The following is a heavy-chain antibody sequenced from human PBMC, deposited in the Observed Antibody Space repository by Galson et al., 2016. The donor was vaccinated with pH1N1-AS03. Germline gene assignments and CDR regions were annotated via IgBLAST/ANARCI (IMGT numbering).Heavy chain of an antibody. CDR1: GGSVSSTNYY. V-gene: IGHV4-61*10. CDR3: AGGSPAPFDY. J-gene: IGHJ4*02. CDR2: IYYSGST. D-gene: IGHD3-16*01. Sequence: ETLSLTCTVSGGSVSSTNYYWSWIRQPAGKGLEWIGHIYYSGSTNYNPSLKSRVTISIDTSKNQFSLKLSSVTAADTAVYYCAGGSPAPFDYWGQGSLVTVSA.